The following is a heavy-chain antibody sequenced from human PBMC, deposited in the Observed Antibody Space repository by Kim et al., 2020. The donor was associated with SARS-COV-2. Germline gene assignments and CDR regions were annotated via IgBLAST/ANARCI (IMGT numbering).Heavy chain of an antibody. CDR1: GFTFSSYW. CDR3: ARVAGYSSSQPDPYYYYYGMDV. V-gene: IGHV3-74*01. Sequence: GGSLRLSCAASGFTFSSYWMHWVRQASGKGLVWVSRINSDGSSTSYADSVKGRFTISRDNAKNTLYLQMNSLRAEDTAVYYCARVAGYSSSQPDPYYYYYGMDVWGQGTTVTVSS. D-gene: IGHD6-13*01. CDR2: INSDGSST. J-gene: IGHJ6*02.